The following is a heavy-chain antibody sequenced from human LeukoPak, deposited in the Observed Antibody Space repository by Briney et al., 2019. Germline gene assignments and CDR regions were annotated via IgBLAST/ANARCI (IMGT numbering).Heavy chain of an antibody. CDR1: GYTFTGYY. D-gene: IGHD3-10*01. CDR2: INPNSGGT. CDR3: ARGYGSGSSPKKFDP. V-gene: IGHV1-2*02. J-gene: IGHJ5*02. Sequence: ASVKVSCKASGYTFTGYYMHWVRQAPGQGLEWMGWINPNSGGTIYAQKFQGRVTMTRDTSISTVYMELSRLRSDDTAVYYCARGYGSGSSPKKFDPWGQGTLVTVSS.